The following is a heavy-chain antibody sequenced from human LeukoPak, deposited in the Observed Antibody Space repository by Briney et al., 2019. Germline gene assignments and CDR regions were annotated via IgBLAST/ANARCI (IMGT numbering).Heavy chain of an antibody. D-gene: IGHD6-19*01. CDR2: IYYIGST. Sequence: SETLSLTCTVSGGSISSSSYYWGWIRQPPGEGLEWIGSIYYIGSTYYNPSLKSRVTISVDTSKNQFSLNLGSVTAADTAVYYCATGIAVAGIFSDYWGQGTLVTVSS. CDR3: ATGIAVAGIFSDY. J-gene: IGHJ4*02. V-gene: IGHV4-39*01. CDR1: GGSISSSSYY.